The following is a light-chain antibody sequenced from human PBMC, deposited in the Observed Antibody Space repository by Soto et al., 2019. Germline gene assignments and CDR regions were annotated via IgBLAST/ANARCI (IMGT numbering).Light chain of an antibody. CDR1: SSNIGTNA. V-gene: IGLV1-44*01. CDR2: NNI. Sequence: QPVLTQPPSASGTPGQRVTISCSGSSSNIGTNAVNWYQQLPGTAPKLLIYNNIQRPSGVPDRLSGSKSDISASLAISGLQSEDEADYYCAAWDDSLNGWVFGGGTKLTVL. CDR3: AAWDDSLNGWV. J-gene: IGLJ3*02.